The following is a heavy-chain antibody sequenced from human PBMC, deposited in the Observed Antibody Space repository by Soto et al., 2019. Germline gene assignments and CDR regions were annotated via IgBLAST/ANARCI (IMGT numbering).Heavy chain of an antibody. CDR2: ISSSSSTI. J-gene: IGHJ4*02. V-gene: IGHV3-48*02. Sequence: EVQLVESGGGLVQPGGSLRLSCAASGFTFSSYSMNWVRQAPGKGLEWVSYISSSSSTIYYADSVKGRFTISRDNAKNSRYLQMNSLRDDDTAVYYCARANRGFEDYWGQGTLVTVSS. CDR3: ARANRGFEDY. D-gene: IGHD3-16*01. CDR1: GFTFSSYS.